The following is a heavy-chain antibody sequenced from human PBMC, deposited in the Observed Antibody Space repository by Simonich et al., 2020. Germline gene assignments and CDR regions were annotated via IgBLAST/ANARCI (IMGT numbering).Heavy chain of an antibody. V-gene: IGHV4-38-2*01. J-gene: IGHJ6*02. CDR2: IYHRGST. D-gene: IGHD6-13*01. CDR3: ARVGYSNYYYYGMDV. CDR1: GYSISSGYY. Sequence: QVQLQESGPGLVKPSETLSLTCAVSGYSISSGYYWGWIRQPPGKGLDWIGSIYHRGSTYYNPSLKCRVTISVDTSKNQFSLKLSSVTAADTAVYYCARVGYSNYYYYGMDVWGQGTTVTVSS.